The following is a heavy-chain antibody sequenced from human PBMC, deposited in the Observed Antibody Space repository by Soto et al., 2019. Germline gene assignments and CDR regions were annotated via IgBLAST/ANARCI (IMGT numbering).Heavy chain of an antibody. Sequence: EVQLLESGGGLVQPGGSLRLSCAASGFTFSSYAMSWVRQAPGKGLEWVSTISGSGGSTYYADSVKGRFTISRDSSKNTLYLQMNSLRAEDTAVYYCAKLMVTTRPRGYFDYWGQGTLVSVPS. J-gene: IGHJ4*02. CDR1: GFTFSSYA. CDR2: ISGSGGST. CDR3: AKLMVTTRPRGYFDY. D-gene: IGHD6-6*01. V-gene: IGHV3-23*01.